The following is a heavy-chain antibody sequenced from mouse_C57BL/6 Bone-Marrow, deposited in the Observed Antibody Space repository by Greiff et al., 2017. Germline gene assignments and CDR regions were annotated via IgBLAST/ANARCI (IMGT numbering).Heavy chain of an antibody. J-gene: IGHJ1*03. V-gene: IGHV5-6*01. CDR3: ARPPDGYPRYFDV. D-gene: IGHD2-3*01. Sequence: EVMLVESGGDLVKPGGSLKLSCAASGFTFSSYGMSWVRQTPDKRLEWVATISSGGSYTYYPDSVKGRFTISRDNAKNTLYLQMSSLKSEDTAMYSCARPPDGYPRYFDVWGTGTTVTVSS. CDR2: ISSGGSYT. CDR1: GFTFSSYG.